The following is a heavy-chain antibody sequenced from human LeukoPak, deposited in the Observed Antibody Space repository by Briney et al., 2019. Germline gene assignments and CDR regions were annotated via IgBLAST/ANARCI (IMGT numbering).Heavy chain of an antibody. CDR3: ARDHIAAAGVSGGRINYYYYGMDV. D-gene: IGHD6-13*01. V-gene: IGHV3-30*03. CDR2: ISYDGSNK. Sequence: GGSLRLSCAASGLTFSSYGMHWVRQAPGKGLERVAVISYDGSNKYYADSVKGRFTISRDNAKNSLYLQMNSLRAEDTAVYYRARDHIAAAGVSGGRINYYYYGMDVWGKGTTVTVSS. J-gene: IGHJ6*04. CDR1: GLTFSSYG.